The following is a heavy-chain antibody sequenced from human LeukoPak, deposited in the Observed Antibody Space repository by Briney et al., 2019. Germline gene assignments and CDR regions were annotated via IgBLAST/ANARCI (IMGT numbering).Heavy chain of an antibody. CDR1: GFVFSNYG. CDR3: ASQYYDSSGYYN. V-gene: IGHV3-33*01. J-gene: IGHJ4*02. CDR2: IWYDGSNK. Sequence: PGRSLRLSCAASGFVFSNYGMHWVRQAPGKGLEWVAVIWYDGSNKYYADSVKGRFTISRDNSKNTLYLQMNSLRAEDTAVYYCASQYYDSSGYYNWGQGTLVTVSS. D-gene: IGHD3-22*01.